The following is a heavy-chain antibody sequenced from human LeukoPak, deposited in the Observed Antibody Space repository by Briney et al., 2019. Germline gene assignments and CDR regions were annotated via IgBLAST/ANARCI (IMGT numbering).Heavy chain of an antibody. J-gene: IGHJ4*02. CDR1: GFTFDDYA. Sequence: GGSLRLSCAASGFTFDDYAMHWVRQTPGKGLEWVSGISWSSGSIGYADSVKGRFTISRDNSKNTLYLQMNSLRAEDTAVYYCARQEGGQWLQYRYYFDYWGQGTLVTVSS. D-gene: IGHD5-24*01. CDR2: ISWSSGSI. V-gene: IGHV3-9*01. CDR3: ARQEGGQWLQYRYYFDY.